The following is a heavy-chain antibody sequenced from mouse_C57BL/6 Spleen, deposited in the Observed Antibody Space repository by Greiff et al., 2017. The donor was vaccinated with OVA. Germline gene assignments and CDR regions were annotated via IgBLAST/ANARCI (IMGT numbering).Heavy chain of an antibody. CDR1: GYTFTSYW. D-gene: IGHD1-1*01. V-gene: IGHV1-53*01. CDR3: ASGGTTVVASDWFAY. Sequence: QVQLQQPGPELVKPGASVKLSCKASGYTFTSYWMHWVKQRPGQGLEWIGNINPSNGGTNYHEKFKSKATLTVDKASSTAYMQLSSLTSEDSAVYYWASGGTTVVASDWFAYWGQGTLVTVSA. J-gene: IGHJ3*01. CDR2: INPSNGGT.